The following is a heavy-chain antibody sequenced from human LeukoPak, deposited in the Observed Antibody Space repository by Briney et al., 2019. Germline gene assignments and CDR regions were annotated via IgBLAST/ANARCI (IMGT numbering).Heavy chain of an antibody. CDR2: IGYDGSNK. D-gene: IGHD2-2*01. J-gene: IGHJ4*02. Sequence: GGSLRLSGAGSGFTFSSNGMHWFRQAQGKGLGWVAFIGYDGSNKYYADSVKGRFTISRDNSKNTLYLQMNSLRAEDTAVYYCAKERRIQVVPAALDYWGQGTLVTVSS. V-gene: IGHV3-30*02. CDR1: GFTFSSNG. CDR3: AKERRIQVVPAALDY.